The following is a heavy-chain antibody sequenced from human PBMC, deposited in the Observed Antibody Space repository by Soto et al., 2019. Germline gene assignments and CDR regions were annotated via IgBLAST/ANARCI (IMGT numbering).Heavy chain of an antibody. CDR1: GYSLTTDW. V-gene: IGHV5-51*01. CDR3: ATPGGFGMDV. Sequence: PRPSLKISCKGSGYSLTTDWIAWVRQMPGKGLEWMGIIFPSDSDTRYTPSFQGQVTISADKSINTAYLQWNSLKASDTAMYYCATPGGFGMDVWGQGTPVTV. D-gene: IGHD5-12*01. J-gene: IGHJ6*02. CDR2: IFPSDSDT.